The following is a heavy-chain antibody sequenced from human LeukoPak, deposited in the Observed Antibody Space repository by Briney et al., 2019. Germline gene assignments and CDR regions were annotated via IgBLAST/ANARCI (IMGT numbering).Heavy chain of an antibody. CDR1: GYTFTSYG. J-gene: IGHJ3*02. V-gene: IGHV1-18*01. CDR2: ISAYNGNT. D-gene: IGHD2-2*01. CDR3: ARDSGVVVPAAIDAFDI. Sequence: ASVKVSCKASGYTFTSYGISWVRQAPGQGLEWMGWISAYNGNTNYAQKLQGRVTMTTDTSTSTAYMELRSLRSDDTAVYYCARDSGVVVPAAIDAFDIWGQGTMVTVSS.